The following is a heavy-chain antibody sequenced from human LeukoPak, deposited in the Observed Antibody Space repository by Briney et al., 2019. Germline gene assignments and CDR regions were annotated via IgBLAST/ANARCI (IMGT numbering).Heavy chain of an antibody. V-gene: IGHV4-4*02. CDR3: ARDCSSISCYDAFVI. CDR1: GGSISSSNW. J-gene: IGHJ3*02. Sequence: PSGTLSLTCAVSGGSISSSNWWSWVRQPPGKGLEWIGEIYHSGSTNYNPSLKSRVTISVDKSKNQLSLKLSSVTAADTAVYYCARDCSSISCYDAFVIWGQGTMVTVSS. CDR2: IYHSGST. D-gene: IGHD2-2*01.